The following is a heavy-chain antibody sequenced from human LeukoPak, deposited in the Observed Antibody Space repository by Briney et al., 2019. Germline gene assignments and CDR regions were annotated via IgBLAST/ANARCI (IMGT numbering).Heavy chain of an antibody. CDR2: IGGYTGDT. CDR3: ALDRATYCSSASGYFWNY. Sequence: GASVKVSFKTSGYTFSTYGISWVRQAPGQGLEGVGWIGGYTGDTNYAQRSQCRVVLTIDTSTSTAYLDLKSLRSDDTAVYSCALDRATYCSSASGYFWNYWGQGTLVIVSS. D-gene: IGHD2-2*01. V-gene: IGHV1-18*01. CDR1: GYTFSTYG. J-gene: IGHJ4*02.